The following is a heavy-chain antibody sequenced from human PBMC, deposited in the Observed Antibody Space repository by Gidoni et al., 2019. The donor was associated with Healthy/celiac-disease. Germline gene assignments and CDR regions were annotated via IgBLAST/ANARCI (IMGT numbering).Heavy chain of an antibody. D-gene: IGHD3-10*01. CDR3: AKDYSYGSGSWYY. Sequence: QVQLVESGGGVVQPGSSLRLSCAASGFTFSSYGMHWVRQAPGKGLEWVAVISYDGSNKYYADSVKGRFTISRDNSKNTLYLQMNSLRAEDTAVYYCAKDYSYGSGSWYYWGQGTLVTVSS. V-gene: IGHV3-30*18. CDR1: GFTFSSYG. J-gene: IGHJ4*02. CDR2: ISYDGSNK.